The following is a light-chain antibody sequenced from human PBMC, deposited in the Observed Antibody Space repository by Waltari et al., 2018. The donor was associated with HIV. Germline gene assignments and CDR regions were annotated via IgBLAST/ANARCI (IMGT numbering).Light chain of an antibody. CDR1: SSTIGSNY. V-gene: IGLV1-47*01. CDR3: AAWDTSLSGNWV. CDR2: RNK. J-gene: IGLJ3*02. Sequence: SVLTQPPSASGTPGPRVTIPCPGRSSTIGSNYVYWYQQLPGTTPKLLIYRNKQRPSGVPDRFSGSKSGTSASLAISGLRSEDEADYYCAAWDTSLSGNWVFGGGTKLTVL.